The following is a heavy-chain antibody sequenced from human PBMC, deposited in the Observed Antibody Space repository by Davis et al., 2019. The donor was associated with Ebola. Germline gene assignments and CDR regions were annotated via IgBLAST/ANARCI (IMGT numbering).Heavy chain of an antibody. D-gene: IGHD3-3*01. Sequence: HTGGSLRLSCAASGFTFSSYSMNWVRQAPGKGLVWVSRINSDGSSTSYADSVKGRFTISRDNAKNSLYLQMNSLRDEDTAVYYCARAGDHYDFWSGYHDYWGQGTLVTVSS. CDR1: GFTFSSYS. CDR2: INSDGSST. V-gene: IGHV3-74*01. CDR3: ARAGDHYDFWSGYHDY. J-gene: IGHJ4*02.